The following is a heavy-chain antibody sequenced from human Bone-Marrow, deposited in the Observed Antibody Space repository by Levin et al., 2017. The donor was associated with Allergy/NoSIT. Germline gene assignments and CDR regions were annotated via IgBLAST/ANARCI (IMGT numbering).Heavy chain of an antibody. V-gene: IGHV1-2*02. J-gene: IGHJ6*02. CDR2: INPNSGGT. CDR1: GYTFTGYY. Sequence: ASVKVSCKASGYTFTGYYMHWVRQAPGQGLEWMGWINPNSGGTNYAQKFQGRVTMTRDTSISTAYMELSRLRSDDTAVYYCARDPGGDYYYYYGMDGWGQGTTVTVSS. D-gene: IGHD1-1*01. CDR3: ARDPGGDYYYYYGMDG.